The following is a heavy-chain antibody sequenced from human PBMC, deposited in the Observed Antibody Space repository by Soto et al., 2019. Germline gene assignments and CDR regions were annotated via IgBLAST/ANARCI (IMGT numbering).Heavy chain of an antibody. CDR3: ARENGGNTYYYYGMDV. V-gene: IGHV1-69*13. J-gene: IGHJ6*02. CDR1: GGTFSSYA. CDR2: IIPIFGTA. Sequence: SVKVSCKASGGTFSSYAISWVRQAPGQGLEWMGGIIPIFGTANYAQKFQGRVTITADESTSTAYMELSSLRSEDTAVYYCARENGGNTYYYYGMDVWGQGTTVTVSS. D-gene: IGHD2-15*01.